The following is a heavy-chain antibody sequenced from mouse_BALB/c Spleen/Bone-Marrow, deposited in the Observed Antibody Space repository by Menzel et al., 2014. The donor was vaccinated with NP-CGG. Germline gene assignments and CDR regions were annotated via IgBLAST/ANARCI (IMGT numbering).Heavy chain of an antibody. D-gene: IGHD2-3*01. Sequence: VQLQQSGPELMKPGASVKISCKASGYLFTSYYMHWVKQSHGESLEWIGYFDPFNGGTSYNQKFKGKATLTVDKSSSTAYMHLSSLTSEDYAVYFCARSYDGYPYAMNYWGQGTSVTVSS. J-gene: IGHJ4*01. CDR3: ARSYDGYPYAMNY. CDR1: GYLFTSYY. CDR2: FDPFNGGT. V-gene: IGHV1S135*01.